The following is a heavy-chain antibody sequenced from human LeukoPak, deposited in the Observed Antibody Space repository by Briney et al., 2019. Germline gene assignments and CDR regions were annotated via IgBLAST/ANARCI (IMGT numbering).Heavy chain of an antibody. CDR3: ARSHMGYYDSSGYYNPLFDY. V-gene: IGHV6-1*01. CDR1: GDSVCSNSAA. Sequence: SQTLSLTCAISGDSVCSNSAAWNWIRQSPSRGLEWLGRTYYRSKWYNDYAVSVKSRITINPDTSKNQFSLQLNSVTPEDTAVYYCARSHMGYYDSSGYYNPLFDYWGQGTLVTVSS. CDR2: TYYRSKWYN. D-gene: IGHD3-22*01. J-gene: IGHJ4*02.